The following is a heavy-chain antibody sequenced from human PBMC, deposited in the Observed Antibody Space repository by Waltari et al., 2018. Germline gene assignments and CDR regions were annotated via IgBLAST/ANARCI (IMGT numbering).Heavy chain of an antibody. CDR3: ARGGIYCSGGSCPFDY. J-gene: IGHJ4*02. CDR1: GFTFSSYD. D-gene: IGHD2-15*01. CDR2: IGTAGDT. Sequence: EVQLVESGGGLVQPGGSLRLSCAASGFTFSSYDMPWVRQAPGKGLEWFSAIGTAGDTYYPGSVKGRFTISRENAKNSLYLQMNSLRAGDTAVYYCARGGIYCSGGSCPFDYWGQGTLVTVSS. V-gene: IGHV3-13*01.